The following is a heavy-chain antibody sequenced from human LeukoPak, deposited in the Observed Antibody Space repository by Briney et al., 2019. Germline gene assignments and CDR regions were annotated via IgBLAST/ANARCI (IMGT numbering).Heavy chain of an antibody. CDR1: GYTFTSYD. CDR3: ARGSPLKSVDY. V-gene: IGHV1-8*03. D-gene: IGHD5/OR15-5a*01. Sequence: ASVKVSCKASGYTFTSYDINWVRQATGQGLEWMRGMNPNSGNTGYAQKVQSRVTITRNTSISKAYMELSRLRSEDTAVYYCARGSPLKSVDYWGQGTLVTVSS. CDR2: MNPNSGNT. J-gene: IGHJ4*02.